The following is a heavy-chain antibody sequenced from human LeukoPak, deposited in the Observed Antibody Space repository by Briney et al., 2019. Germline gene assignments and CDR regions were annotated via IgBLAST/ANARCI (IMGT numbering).Heavy chain of an antibody. CDR1: GFTFSIYW. J-gene: IGHJ4*01. Sequence: PRGSLSLSCAASGFTFSIYWVHWVRQAPGKGLGLVSSINSDGSSTSYADSVKGRFTISRNNAKNTLYLQMNTLRAEDTAVYYCASLDYWGHANAVSVSS. V-gene: IGHV3-74*01. CDR3: ASLDY. CDR2: INSDGSST.